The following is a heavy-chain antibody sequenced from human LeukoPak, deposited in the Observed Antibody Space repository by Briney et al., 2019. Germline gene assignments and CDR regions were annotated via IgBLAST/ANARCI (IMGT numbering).Heavy chain of an antibody. D-gene: IGHD6-6*01. CDR1: GYTFTSYG. Sequence: ASVKVSCKASGYTFTSYGISWVRQAPGQGLEWMGWISAYNGNTNYAQKLQGRVTMTTDTSTSTAYMELRSLRSDDTAVYYCGRERSSWSGGYFDYWGQGTLVTVSS. V-gene: IGHV1-18*04. J-gene: IGHJ4*02. CDR3: GRERSSWSGGYFDY. CDR2: ISAYNGNT.